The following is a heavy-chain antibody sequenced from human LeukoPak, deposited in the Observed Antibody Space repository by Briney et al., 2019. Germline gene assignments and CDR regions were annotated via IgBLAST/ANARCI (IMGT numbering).Heavy chain of an antibody. V-gene: IGHV4-59*01. CDR2: IYYSGST. Sequence: SETLSLTCTVSGGSISSYYWSWIRQPPGKGQEWIWYIYYSGSTNYNPSLKSRVTISVDTSKNQFSLKLSSVTAADTAVYYCARDFGLGYCSSTSCYAFDIWGQGTMVTVSS. J-gene: IGHJ3*02. CDR1: GGSISSYY. D-gene: IGHD2-2*01. CDR3: ARDFGLGYCSSTSCYAFDI.